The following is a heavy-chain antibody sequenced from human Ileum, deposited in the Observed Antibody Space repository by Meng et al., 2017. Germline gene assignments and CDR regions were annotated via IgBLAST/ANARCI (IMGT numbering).Heavy chain of an antibody. CDR1: GFSLSNARMG. Sequence: SGPTLVKPTETLTLTCTVSGFSLSNARMGVSWSRQPPGKALEWLAHIFSNDEKSYNTSLMSRLTISKDTSKSQVVLTMTNMDPVDTGTYYGARMSGSYRSYYFDYWGQGTLVTVSS. J-gene: IGHJ4*02. CDR3: ARMSGSYRSYYFDY. CDR2: IFSNDEK. V-gene: IGHV2-26*01. D-gene: IGHD1-26*01.